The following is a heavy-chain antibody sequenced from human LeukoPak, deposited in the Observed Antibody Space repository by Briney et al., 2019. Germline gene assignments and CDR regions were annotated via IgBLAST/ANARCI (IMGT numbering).Heavy chain of an antibody. CDR1: GFTFSSYE. CDR3: AGRYCSGGSCYNRYYFDF. J-gene: IGHJ4*02. CDR2: VTGSGGST. D-gene: IGHD2-15*01. Sequence: GGSLRLSCAASGFTFSSYEMNWVRQAPGKGLEWVSAVTGSGGSTYYADSVKGRFTISRDNSKNTLYLQMNSLRAEDTAVYYCAGRYCSGGSCYNRYYFDFWGQGTLVTVSS. V-gene: IGHV3-23*01.